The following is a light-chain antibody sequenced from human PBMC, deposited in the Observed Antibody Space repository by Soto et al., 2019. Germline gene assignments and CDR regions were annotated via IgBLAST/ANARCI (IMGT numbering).Light chain of an antibody. V-gene: IGLV1-40*01. CDR3: QSYDSSLREV. J-gene: IGLJ1*01. CDR1: SSNIGAGYD. CDR2: GNS. Sequence: QSVLTQPPSVSEAPGQRVTISCTGSSSNIGAGYDVHWYQQLPATAPKLLIYGNSNRPSGVPDRFSGSKSGTSASLAITGLQAEDEADYYCQSYDSSLREVFGTGTKVTVL.